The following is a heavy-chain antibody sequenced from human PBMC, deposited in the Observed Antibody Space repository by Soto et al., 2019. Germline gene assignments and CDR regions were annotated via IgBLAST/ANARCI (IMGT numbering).Heavy chain of an antibody. D-gene: IGHD3-10*01. CDR2: IYSRGNT. CDR1: GGSVSSCGYY. J-gene: IGHJ5*02. Sequence: QVQLQESGPGLVKPSQTLALTCTVSGGSVSSCGYYCSWIPQHPVQVLEEVGYIYSRGNTYYNPSLKSRVTISVDTSTNQFSVQMSSVTDADTAVYYCAGAYQSMAGDRRGGFDPWGQGTLVNVSS. CDR3: AGAYQSMAGDRRGGFDP. V-gene: IGHV4-31*03.